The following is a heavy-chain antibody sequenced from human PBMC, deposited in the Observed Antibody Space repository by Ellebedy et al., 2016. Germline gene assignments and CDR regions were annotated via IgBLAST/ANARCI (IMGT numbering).Heavy chain of an antibody. CDR1: GYSSTSYY. CDR3: ARRPRDDYYNHWGAFDI. CDR2: IYSGDSHV. Sequence: GESLKISCKASGYSSTSYYIAWVRLMPGKGLEYMGMIYSGDSHVRYSPSFVDQVTMSFDKSIKTAYLQWASLKASDTALYYCARRPRDDYYNHWGAFDIWGQGTKVAVSS. V-gene: IGHV5-51*01. D-gene: IGHD5-24*01. J-gene: IGHJ3*02.